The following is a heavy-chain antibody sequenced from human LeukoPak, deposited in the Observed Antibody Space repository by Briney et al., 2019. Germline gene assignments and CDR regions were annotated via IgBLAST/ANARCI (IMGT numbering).Heavy chain of an antibody. V-gene: IGHV1-2*02. D-gene: IGHD1-7*01. Sequence: VASVKVSCKASGYTFTDCYIVWARQAPGQGLEWMGWIDPNSGGTNYVQKFQGRVTMTRDTSISTAYMDLSRLRYDDTAVYYCARDRAATTVDYWGQGTLVTVSS. CDR1: GYTFTDCY. CDR2: IDPNSGGT. CDR3: ARDRAATTVDY. J-gene: IGHJ4*02.